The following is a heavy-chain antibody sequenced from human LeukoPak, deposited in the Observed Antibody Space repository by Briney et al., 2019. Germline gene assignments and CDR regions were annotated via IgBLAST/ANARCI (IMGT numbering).Heavy chain of an antibody. V-gene: IGHV1-69*04. CDR3: ARVTASRRDGYNLDY. D-gene: IGHD5-24*01. J-gene: IGHJ4*02. CDR2: IIPILGIA. CDR1: GGTFSSYA. Sequence: GASVKVSCKASGGTFSSYAISWVRQAPGQGLEWMGRIIPILGIANYAQKFQGRVTITADKSTSTAYMELSSLRSEDTAVYYCARVTASRRDGYNLDYWGQGTLVTVSS.